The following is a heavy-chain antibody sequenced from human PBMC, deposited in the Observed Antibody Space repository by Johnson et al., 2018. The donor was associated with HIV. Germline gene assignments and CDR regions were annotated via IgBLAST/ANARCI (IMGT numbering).Heavy chain of an antibody. CDR2: ISGSGSST. Sequence: VQLVESGGGLVQPGASLRLSCSASGFTFSSYAMAWVRQAPGKGLEWVSTISGSGSSTHYADSVKGRFTISRDNSRNTMYLQMNSLRAEDTAVYYCARDEPYNLNAFDIWGQGTMVTVSS. D-gene: IGHD5-24*01. V-gene: IGHV3-23*04. CDR3: ARDEPYNLNAFDI. J-gene: IGHJ3*02. CDR1: GFTFSSYA.